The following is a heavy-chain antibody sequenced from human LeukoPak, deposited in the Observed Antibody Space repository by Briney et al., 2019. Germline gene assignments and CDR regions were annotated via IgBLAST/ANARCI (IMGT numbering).Heavy chain of an antibody. CDR1: GFTFSSYW. V-gene: IGHV3-7*02. CDR3: ARGGGHSYGYLDY. Sequence: GGSLRLSCAASGFTFSSYWMTWVRQAPGKGLEWVANIKQDGSEKYYVDSVKGRFTISRDNAKNSLYLQMNSLRAEDTAVYYCARGGGHSYGYLDYWGQGTLVTVSS. CDR2: IKQDGSEK. J-gene: IGHJ4*02. D-gene: IGHD5-18*01.